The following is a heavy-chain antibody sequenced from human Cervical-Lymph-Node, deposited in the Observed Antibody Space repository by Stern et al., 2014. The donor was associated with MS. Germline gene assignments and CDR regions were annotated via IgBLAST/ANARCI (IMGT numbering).Heavy chain of an antibody. Sequence: EVQLVESGGGLVKPGGSLRLSCAASGFTFSSYSMNWVRQAPGKGLEWVSYMSRGSSYIYYADSVKGRFTISRDNAKNSLYLQMNSLRAEDTAVYYCAKDRTEMATINYFDSWGQGTLVTVSS. CDR1: GFTFSSYS. D-gene: IGHD5-24*01. V-gene: IGHV3-21*01. CDR3: AKDRTEMATINYFDS. CDR2: MSRGSSYI. J-gene: IGHJ4*02.